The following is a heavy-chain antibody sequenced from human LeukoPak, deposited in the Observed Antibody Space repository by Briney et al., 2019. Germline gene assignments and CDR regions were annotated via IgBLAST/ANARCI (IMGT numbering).Heavy chain of an antibody. Sequence: ASVKVSCKASGYTFTNYAIHWVRQAPGQRLEWMGWINAGNGNIEYSQKFQGRVTITSDTSASTAFMELSSLTSEDTAVYYCARESNYYCFDFWGQGTLVTVSS. D-gene: IGHD4/OR15-4a*01. V-gene: IGHV1-3*01. J-gene: IGHJ4*02. CDR3: ARESNYYCFDF. CDR2: INAGNGNI. CDR1: GYTFTNYA.